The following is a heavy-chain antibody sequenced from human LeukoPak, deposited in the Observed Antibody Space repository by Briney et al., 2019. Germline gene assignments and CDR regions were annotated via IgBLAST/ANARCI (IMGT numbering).Heavy chain of an antibody. V-gene: IGHV4-34*01. CDR2: INHSGST. D-gene: IGHD3-22*01. CDR3: ARGRNPTPYDSSGYPTRYFDY. Sequence: SETLSLTCAVYGGSFSGHYWSWIRQPPGKGLEWIGEINHSGSTNYNPSLKSRVTISVDTSKNQFSLKLSSVTAADTAVYYCARGRNPTPYDSSGYPTRYFDYWGQGTLVTVSS. J-gene: IGHJ4*02. CDR1: GGSFSGHY.